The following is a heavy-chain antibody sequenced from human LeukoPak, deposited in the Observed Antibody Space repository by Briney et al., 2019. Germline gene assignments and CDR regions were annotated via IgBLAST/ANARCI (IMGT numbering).Heavy chain of an antibody. CDR1: SGSISNYY. Sequence: SETLSLTCSVSSGSISNYYWSWIRQPPGKGLEWIGYIYYTGSINYNPSLKSRVIISIDTSKNQFSLKVSSVTAADTAVYYCASGDYYFDHWGQGTLVTVSS. CDR3: ASGDYYFDH. J-gene: IGHJ4*02. V-gene: IGHV4-59*01. CDR2: IYYTGSI.